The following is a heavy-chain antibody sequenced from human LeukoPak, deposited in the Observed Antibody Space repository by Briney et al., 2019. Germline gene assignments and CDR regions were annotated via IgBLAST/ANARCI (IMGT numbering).Heavy chain of an antibody. CDR2: IIPILGIA. Sequence: SVKVSCKASPDTFSSYAISWVRQAPGQGLEWMGRIIPILGIANYAQKFQGRVTITADKSTSTAYMELSSLRSEDTAVYYCARPSIFGRAGYWYFDLWGRGTLVTVSS. CDR3: ARPSIFGRAGYWYFDL. J-gene: IGHJ2*01. V-gene: IGHV1-69*04. D-gene: IGHD3-3*01. CDR1: PDTFSSYA.